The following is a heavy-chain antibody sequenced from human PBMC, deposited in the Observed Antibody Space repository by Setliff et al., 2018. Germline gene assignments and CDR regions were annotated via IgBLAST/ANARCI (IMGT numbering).Heavy chain of an antibody. CDR3: TRSTSGAFDY. CDR2: IKQDGSEK. V-gene: IGHV3-7*01. D-gene: IGHD2-2*01. CDR1: GFTFSNYW. J-gene: IGHJ4*02. Sequence: GGSLRLSCAASGFTFSNYWMSWVRQAPGKGLEWVANIKQDGSEKYYVDSVKGRFTISRDTAKNSLSLQMNSLRAEDTAVYYCTRSTSGAFDYWGQGALVTVSS.